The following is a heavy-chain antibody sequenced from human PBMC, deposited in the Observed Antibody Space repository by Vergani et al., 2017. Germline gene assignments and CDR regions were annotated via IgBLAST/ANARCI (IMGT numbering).Heavy chain of an antibody. CDR1: GDTFSSYA. D-gene: IGHD3-10*01. CDR2: IVPIPGTT. CDR3: ASREDYYDSGTRRAFDI. V-gene: IGHV1-69*11. Sequence: QVQLVQSGAEVKKPGSSVKVSCKASGDTFSSYAINWVRQAPGQGLEWMGRIVPIPGTTNYAQKFQGRVTITADEFTNTAYMELSSLRSEDTAMYYCASREDYYDSGTRRAFDIWGQGTMVTVSS. J-gene: IGHJ3*02.